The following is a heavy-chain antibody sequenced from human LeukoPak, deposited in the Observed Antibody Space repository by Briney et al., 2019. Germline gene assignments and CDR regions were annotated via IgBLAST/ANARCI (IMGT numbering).Heavy chain of an antibody. CDR1: GLIFNNFA. CDR3: AKLLRAGRMLTISLES. J-gene: IGHJ4*02. D-gene: IGHD3-10*01. Sequence: SGGSLRLSCAASGLIFNNFAMTWVRQAPGKGLEWVSVISPTGTPFSTDSVEGRFITSRDNSQNTLFLEMNSLRAEDTALYYCAKLLRAGRMLTISLESWGQGTLVTVSS. CDR2: ISPTGTP. V-gene: IGHV3-23*01.